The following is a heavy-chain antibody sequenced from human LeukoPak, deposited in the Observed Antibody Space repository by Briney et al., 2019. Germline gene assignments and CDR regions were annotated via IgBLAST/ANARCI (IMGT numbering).Heavy chain of an antibody. J-gene: IGHJ4*02. D-gene: IGHD3-22*01. CDR3: ARGRAPYDSSGYWNY. CDR2: INPNSGGT. Sequence: WASVKVSCKASGYTFTGYYMHWVRQAPGQGLEWMGWINPNSGGTNYAQKFQGRVTMTRDTSISTAYMELSRLRSDDTAVYYCARGRAPYDSSGYWNYWGQGTLVTVSS. V-gene: IGHV1-2*02. CDR1: GYTFTGYY.